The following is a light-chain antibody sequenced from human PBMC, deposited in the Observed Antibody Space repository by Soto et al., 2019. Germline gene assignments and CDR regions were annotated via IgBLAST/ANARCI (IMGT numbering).Light chain of an antibody. J-gene: IGKJ1*01. CDR3: QHYNSYSEA. Sequence: DIQMTQSPSTLSVSVGDRVTITCRASQTISSWLAWYQQKPGKAPKLLIYTASTLKSGVPSRFSGSGSGTEFTLTISSLQPDDFATYYCQHYNSYSEAFGQGTKVELK. CDR1: QTISSW. V-gene: IGKV1-5*03. CDR2: TAS.